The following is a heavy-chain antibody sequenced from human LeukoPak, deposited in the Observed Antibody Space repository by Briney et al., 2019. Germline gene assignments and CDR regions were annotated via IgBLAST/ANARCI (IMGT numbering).Heavy chain of an antibody. CDR3: AKVLSRALDY. CDR2: INHSGST. Sequence: KPSETLSLTCAVYGGSFSGYYWSWIRQPPGKGLEWIGEINHSGSTNYNPSLKSRVTISVDTSKNQFSLKLSSVTAADTAVYYCAKVLSRALDYWGQGTLVTVSS. CDR1: GGSFSGYY. J-gene: IGHJ4*02. D-gene: IGHD2-2*01. V-gene: IGHV4-34*01.